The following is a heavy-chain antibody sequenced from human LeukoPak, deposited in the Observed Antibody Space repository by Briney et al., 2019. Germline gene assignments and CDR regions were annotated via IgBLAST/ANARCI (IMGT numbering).Heavy chain of an antibody. Sequence: ASVKVSCKASGYTFTDYYMHWVRQAPGQGFEWMGWINPNDGDTNYAQKFQGRVTMTRDTSISTAHMEVSRLRPDDTAVYYCARANFLYCSSSTCLFDYWGQGTLVTVSS. J-gene: IGHJ4*02. V-gene: IGHV1-2*02. CDR3: ARANFLYCSSSTCLFDY. CDR1: GYTFTDYY. CDR2: INPNDGDT. D-gene: IGHD2-2*01.